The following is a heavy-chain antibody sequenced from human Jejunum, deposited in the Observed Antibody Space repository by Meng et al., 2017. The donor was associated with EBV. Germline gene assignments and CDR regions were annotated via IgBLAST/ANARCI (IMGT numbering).Heavy chain of an antibody. CDR3: AGGAAAGTGSGFQH. CDR2: TYYRSKSYN. J-gene: IGHJ1*01. CDR1: GDSVSSNSAT. V-gene: IGHV6-1*01. D-gene: IGHD6-13*01. Sequence: QVQLQQSGPGLVKPSXTPSLTCXIPGDSVSSNSATWHWVRQSPSRGLAWLGRTYYRSKSYNDYAVSVKSRITINPDTSKNQFSLQLNSVTPEDTAVYYCAGGAAAGTGSGFQHWGQGTLVTVAS.